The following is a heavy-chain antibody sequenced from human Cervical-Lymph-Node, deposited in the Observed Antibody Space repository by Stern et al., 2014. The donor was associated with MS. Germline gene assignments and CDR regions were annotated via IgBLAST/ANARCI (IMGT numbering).Heavy chain of an antibody. CDR3: STLANYYDTDSFDY. CDR1: GFTFNNAW. J-gene: IGHJ4*02. V-gene: IGHV3-15*01. Sequence: EVQLVESGGGLVEPGGSLRLSCAASGFTFNNAWMNWVRLAPGQGLEWVGHIKHKVHGEAADYAAPVKGRFVISRDDSNNVLYLQMNSLKREDTAVYYCSTLANYYDTDSFDYWGQGTLVTVSS. CDR2: IKHKVHGEAA. D-gene: IGHD3-22*01.